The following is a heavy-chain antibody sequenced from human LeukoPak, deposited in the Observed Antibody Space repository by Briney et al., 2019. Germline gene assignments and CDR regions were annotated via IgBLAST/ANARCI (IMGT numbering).Heavy chain of an antibody. CDR2: LFTGGGRT. Sequence: GGSLRLSCAASGFTFNNYLMSWVRQAPGKGLEWVSVLFTGGGRTLYADSVKGRFTISGDTSRTTLYLQMNGLRAEDTAVYYCAKECDYSPGHKFDLWGQGTLVAVSS. V-gene: IGHV3-23*01. J-gene: IGHJ4*02. CDR3: AKECDYSPGHKFDL. D-gene: IGHD3-10*01. CDR1: GFTFNNYL.